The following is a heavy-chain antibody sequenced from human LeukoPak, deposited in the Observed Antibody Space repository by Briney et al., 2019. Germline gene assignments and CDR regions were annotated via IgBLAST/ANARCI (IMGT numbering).Heavy chain of an antibody. Sequence: PGGSLRLSCAASGFTFSSYAMTWVRQAPGKGLEWVSTISGSGDSTYYADSVKGRFTISRDNSRNTLSMQMNSLRGEDTAVYFCAKNFQSNDWAVPFDYWGQGILVTVS. V-gene: IGHV3-23*01. CDR1: GFTFSSYA. J-gene: IGHJ4*02. CDR2: ISGSGDST. D-gene: IGHD3-9*01. CDR3: AKNFQSNDWAVPFDY.